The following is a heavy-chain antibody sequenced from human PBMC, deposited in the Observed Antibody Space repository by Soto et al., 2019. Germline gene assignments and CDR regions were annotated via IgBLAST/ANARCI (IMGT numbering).Heavy chain of an antibody. V-gene: IGHV4-31*03. Sequence: QVQLQESGPGLVKPSQTLSLTCTVSGGSISSGGYYWSWIRQHPGKGLEWIGYIYYSGSTYYNPSLKSRVTISVDTSKNQFSLKLSSVTAADTAVYYCASSSSGDYDFWSGYFSWFDPWGQGTLVTVSS. J-gene: IGHJ5*02. CDR1: GGSISSGGYY. D-gene: IGHD3-3*01. CDR3: ASSSSGDYDFWSGYFSWFDP. CDR2: IYYSGST.